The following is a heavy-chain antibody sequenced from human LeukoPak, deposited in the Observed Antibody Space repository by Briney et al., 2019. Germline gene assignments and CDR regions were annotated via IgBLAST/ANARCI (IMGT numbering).Heavy chain of an antibody. V-gene: IGHV4-30-2*01. Sequence: SQTLSLTCTVSGGSISSGGYYWSWIRQPPGKGLEWIGYIYHSGSTYYNPSLKSRVTISVDTSKTQISLKLISVTAADTAVYYCARHMSVSYDAFDLWGRGTPVTVSS. J-gene: IGHJ3*01. CDR2: IYHSGST. CDR1: GGSISSGGYY. CDR3: ARHMSVSYDAFDL. D-gene: IGHD3-10*01.